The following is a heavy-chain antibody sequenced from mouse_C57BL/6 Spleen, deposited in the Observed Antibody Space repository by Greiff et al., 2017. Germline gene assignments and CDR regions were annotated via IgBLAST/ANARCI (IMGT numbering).Heavy chain of an antibody. J-gene: IGHJ4*01. CDR2: INPSSGYT. CDR1: GYTFTSYT. D-gene: IGHD2-3*01. CDR3: ARSGDGYFYAMDY. V-gene: IGHV1-4*01. Sequence: VQVVESGAELARPGASVKMSCKASGYTFTSYTMHWVKQRPGQGLEWIGYINPSSGYTKYNQKFKDKATLTADKSSSTAYMQLSSLTSEDSAVYYCARSGDGYFYAMDYWGQGTSVTVSS.